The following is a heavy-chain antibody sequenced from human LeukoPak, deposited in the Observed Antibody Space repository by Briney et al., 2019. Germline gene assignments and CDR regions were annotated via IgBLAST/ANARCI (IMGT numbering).Heavy chain of an antibody. Sequence: GGSLRLSCAASGFTLSSYWMSWVRQAPGKGLDWVANIKQDGSEMYYVDSVKGRFTISRDNAKNSLYLQMNSLRVEDTAVYYCARGKTTLTPGWFDHWGQGTLVTVSS. D-gene: IGHD4-11*01. J-gene: IGHJ5*02. V-gene: IGHV3-7*01. CDR3: ARGKTTLTPGWFDH. CDR2: IKQDGSEM. CDR1: GFTLSSYW.